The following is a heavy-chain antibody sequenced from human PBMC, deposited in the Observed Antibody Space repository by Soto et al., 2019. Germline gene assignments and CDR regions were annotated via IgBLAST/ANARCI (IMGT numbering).Heavy chain of an antibody. CDR1: GGSISSYY. CDR3: ARDRPAATSSKYYYYYMDV. J-gene: IGHJ6*03. D-gene: IGHD2-2*01. Sequence: ETLSLTCTVSGGSISSYYLSWIRQPPGKGLEWIGYIYYSGSTNYNPSLKSRVTISVDTSKNQFSLKLSSVTAADTAVYYCARDRPAATSSKYYYYYMDVWGKGTTVTVSS. CDR2: IYYSGST. V-gene: IGHV4-59*01.